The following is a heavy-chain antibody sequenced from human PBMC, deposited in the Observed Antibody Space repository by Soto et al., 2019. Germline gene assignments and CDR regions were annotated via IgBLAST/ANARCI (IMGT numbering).Heavy chain of an antibody. J-gene: IGHJ6*02. D-gene: IGHD3-10*01. CDR1: SDSSSSYK. Sequence: QVQLQESGPGLVKPSETLSLTCTVSSDSSSSYKWSWIRQTPGKGLEWIGYIDNNGGIRYNPSPRSRITITISIDTSTKQVSLRLSSVTAADTAVYYCVRQGFVPLHGLVDVWGQGTTVTVSS. CDR2: IDNNGGI. CDR3: VRQGFVPLHGLVDV. V-gene: IGHV4-59*08.